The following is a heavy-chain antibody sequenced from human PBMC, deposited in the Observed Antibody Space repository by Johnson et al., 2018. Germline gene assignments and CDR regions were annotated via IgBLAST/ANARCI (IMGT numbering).Heavy chain of an antibody. CDR2: IKQDGSEK. CDR3: AGDFYDCVGYFVAFDI. J-gene: IGHJ3*02. V-gene: IGHV3-7*01. CDR1: GFTFSSYW. D-gene: IGHD3-16*01. Sequence: VQLVESGGGVVQPGRSLRLSCAASGFTFSSYWMSWVRQAPGKGLEWVANIKQDGSEKYYVDSVKGRFTISRDNAKNSLYLQMNSLRAEETAVYYFAGDFYDCVGYFVAFDIWGQGTVVTVSS.